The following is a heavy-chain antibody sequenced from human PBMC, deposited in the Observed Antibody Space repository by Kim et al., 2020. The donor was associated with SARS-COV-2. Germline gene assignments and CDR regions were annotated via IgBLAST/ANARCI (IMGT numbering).Heavy chain of an antibody. Sequence: GGSLRLSCAASGFTFSTYVMSWVRQAPGKGLEWVSAISASGGTTYYADSVKGRFTISRDNSKNTLYLQMNSLRAEDTAIYYCGTRPPDYWGQGTLVTVSS. CDR3: GTRPPDY. V-gene: IGHV3-23*01. CDR2: ISASGGTT. CDR1: GFTFSTYV. J-gene: IGHJ4*02.